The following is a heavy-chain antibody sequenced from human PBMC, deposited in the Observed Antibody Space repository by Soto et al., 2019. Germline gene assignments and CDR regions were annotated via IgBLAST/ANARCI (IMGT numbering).Heavy chain of an antibody. Sequence: QVQLVESGGGVVQPGRSLTLSCAASGFTFSRYGMHWVRQAPGKGLEWVTLISAEGDRKYYGDSVKGRFTISRDNSKNTLYRAMDSLRPEDTAIYYCAKEQRASNYAPVPYWGQVTLFSVSS. CDR1: GFTFSRYG. CDR2: ISAEGDRK. D-gene: IGHD4-4*01. V-gene: IGHV3-30*18. J-gene: IGHJ1*01. CDR3: AKEQRASNYAPVPY.